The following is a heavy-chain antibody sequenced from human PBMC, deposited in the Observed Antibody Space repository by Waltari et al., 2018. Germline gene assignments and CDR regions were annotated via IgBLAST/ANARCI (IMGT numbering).Heavy chain of an antibody. CDR1: GFTFDDYA. J-gene: IGHJ3*01. CDR3: TKDLEWELQSGGAFDV. CDR2: ISYNSDDI. V-gene: IGHV3-9*01. Sequence: EVQLVESGGGLVQPGRSLRLSCEASGFTFDDYAMHWVRQTPGKGLEWVSGISYNSDDIDYADSVKGRFTISRDNAKNSLYLQMNSLRPEDTAFYYCTKDLEWELQSGGAFDVWGQGTMVTVSS. D-gene: IGHD1-26*01.